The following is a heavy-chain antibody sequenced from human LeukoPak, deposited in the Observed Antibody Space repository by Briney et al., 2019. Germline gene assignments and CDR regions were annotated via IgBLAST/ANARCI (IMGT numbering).Heavy chain of an antibody. Sequence: PSETLSLTCTVSGGSISSYYWSWIRQPPGKGLEWIGYIYTSGSTNYNPSLKSRVTISVDTSKNRFSLKLSSVTAADTAVYYCARLYCTNGVCYRGWFDPWGQGTLVTVSS. V-gene: IGHV4-4*09. J-gene: IGHJ5*02. D-gene: IGHD2-8*01. CDR2: IYTSGST. CDR1: GGSISSYY. CDR3: ARLYCTNGVCYRGWFDP.